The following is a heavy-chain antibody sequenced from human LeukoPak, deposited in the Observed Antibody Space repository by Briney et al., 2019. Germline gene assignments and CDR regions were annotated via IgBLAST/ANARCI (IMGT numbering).Heavy chain of an antibody. CDR2: INWNGGST. CDR1: GFTFDDYG. V-gene: IGHV3-20*04. J-gene: IGHJ4*02. D-gene: IGHD1-26*01. CDR3: ARGQWELLKGYYFDY. Sequence: PGGSLRLSCAASGFTFDDYGMSWVRQAPGKGLEWVSSINWNGGSTGYADSVKGRFTISRDNAKNSLYLQMNSLRAEDTALYYCARGQWELLKGYYFDYWGQGTLVTVSS.